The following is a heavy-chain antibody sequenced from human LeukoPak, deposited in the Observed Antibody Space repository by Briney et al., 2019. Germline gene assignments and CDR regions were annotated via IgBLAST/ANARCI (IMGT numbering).Heavy chain of an antibody. Sequence: GGSLRLSCAVSGFTFSNYWMHWVRQAPGKGLVWVSRIKSDGSRTDYADSVKGRFTISRDNAKNTLYLQMNSLRAEDTAVYYCAKDHCTSTSCYFDYWGQGTVVTVSS. CDR2: IKSDGSRT. CDR1: GFTFSNYW. V-gene: IGHV3-74*01. D-gene: IGHD2-2*01. CDR3: AKDHCTSTSCYFDY. J-gene: IGHJ4*02.